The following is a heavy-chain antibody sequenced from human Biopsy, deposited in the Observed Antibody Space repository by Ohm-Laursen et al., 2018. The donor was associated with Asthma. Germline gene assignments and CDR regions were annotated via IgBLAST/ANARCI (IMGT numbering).Heavy chain of an antibody. V-gene: IGHV1-2*06. D-gene: IGHD4-17*01. J-gene: IGHJ5*02. CDR3: ARTTYGDDGFDP. CDR1: GYTFIGCP. Sequence: ASVKVSCKASGYTFIGCPIHWMRQAPGQGLEWMGRINPNSGGTNYAQKFQGRVTMTRDTSISTAYMEVSRLRSDDTAVYYCARTTYGDDGFDPWGQGTLVTVSS. CDR2: INPNSGGT.